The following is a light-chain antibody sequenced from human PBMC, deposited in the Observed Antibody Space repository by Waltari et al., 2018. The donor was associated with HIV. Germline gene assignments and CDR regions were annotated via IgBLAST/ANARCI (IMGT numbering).Light chain of an antibody. Sequence: EIVLTQSPGTLSLSPGERAPLSCRASQSVNTNYLAWYQQKPGQAPRLLIYAASSRATGIPDRFSGSGSGTDFTLTISRLEPEDFAVYYCQQYVSSPQTFGQGTKVEIK. J-gene: IGKJ1*01. CDR2: AAS. CDR3: QQYVSSPQT. V-gene: IGKV3-20*01. CDR1: QSVNTNY.